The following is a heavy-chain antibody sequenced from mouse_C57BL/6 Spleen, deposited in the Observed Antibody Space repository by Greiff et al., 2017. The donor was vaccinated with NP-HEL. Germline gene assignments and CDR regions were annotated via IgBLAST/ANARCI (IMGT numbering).Heavy chain of an antibody. CDR2: IDPETGGT. CDR1: GYTFTDYE. D-gene: IGHD1-1*01. Sequence: VQLQQSGAELVRPGASVTLSCKASGYTFTDYEMHWVKQTPVHGLEWIGAIDPETGGTAYNQKFKGKAILTADKSSSTAYMELRSLTSEDSAVYYCTRRTTVVDWYFDVWGTGTTVTVSS. J-gene: IGHJ1*03. CDR3: TRRTTVVDWYFDV. V-gene: IGHV1-15*01.